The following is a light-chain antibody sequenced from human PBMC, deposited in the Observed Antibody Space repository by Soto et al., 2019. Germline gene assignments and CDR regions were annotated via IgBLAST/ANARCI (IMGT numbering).Light chain of an antibody. J-gene: IGKJ1*01. V-gene: IGKV1-39*01. CDR1: QRISNY. CDR2: AAS. Sequence: GDRVTITCRASQRISNYLNWYQQKPGKAPKLLIYAASSLQSGVPSRGRCGGAGPACTRTISSLQHEDVATAYCQQSYSTPVTFGPGTKVDIK. CDR3: QQSYSTPVT.